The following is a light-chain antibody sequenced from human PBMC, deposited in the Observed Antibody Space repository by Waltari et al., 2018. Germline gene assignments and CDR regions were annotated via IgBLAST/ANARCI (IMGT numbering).Light chain of an antibody. CDR3: CSVASSRTGV. Sequence: QSALTQPASVSGSPGQSITISCSGTTHDVGNYDLVSWYQQLPGRVPKLILYENNRRPSGVSARFVGSKAGNTASLTISGLQPEDEADYYCCSVASSRTGVFGGGTRLTV. CDR2: ENN. J-gene: IGLJ3*02. CDR1: THDVGNYDL. V-gene: IGLV2-23*01.